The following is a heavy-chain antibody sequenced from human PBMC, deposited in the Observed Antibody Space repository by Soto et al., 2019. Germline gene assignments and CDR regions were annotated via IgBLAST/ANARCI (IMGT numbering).Heavy chain of an antibody. CDR1: GYSFTSYW. J-gene: IGHJ6*02. Sequence: GESLKISCKGSGYSFTSYWIGWVRQMPGKGLEWMGIIYPGDSDTRYSPSFQGQVTISADKSISTAYLQWSSLKASDTAIYYCARTAAAGKYYSGVDVWGQGTRVTVSS. CDR2: IYPGDSDT. CDR3: ARTAAAGKYYSGVDV. D-gene: IGHD6-13*01. V-gene: IGHV5-51*01.